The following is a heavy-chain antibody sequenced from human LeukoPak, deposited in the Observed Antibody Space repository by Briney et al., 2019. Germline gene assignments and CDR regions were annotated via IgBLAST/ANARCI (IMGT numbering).Heavy chain of an antibody. D-gene: IGHD3-22*01. CDR2: ISSTSNTI. CDR3: ARDDSTGYYYLDG. Sequence: GGSLRLSCAASGFTFSNYSMNWVRQAPGKGLEGVSWISSTSNTIYYADSVKGRFTISRDNAKNSLDLQMNSLRDEDTAVYYCARDDSTGYYYLDGWGQGTLVTVSS. V-gene: IGHV3-48*02. J-gene: IGHJ4*02. CDR1: GFTFSNYS.